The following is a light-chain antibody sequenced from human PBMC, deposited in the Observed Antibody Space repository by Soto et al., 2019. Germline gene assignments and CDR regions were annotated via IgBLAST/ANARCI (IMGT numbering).Light chain of an antibody. V-gene: IGLV4-69*01. CDR3: QTWDTGIRV. CDR1: SGHSNYV. CDR2: LNNDGSH. Sequence: QPVLTQSPSASASLGASVKLTCTLSSGHSNYVIAWHQQQPEKGPRYLMKLNNDGSHSKGDGIPDRFSGSSSGAERYLTISSLQSEDEADYYCQTWDTGIRVFGGGTQLTVL. J-gene: IGLJ2*01.